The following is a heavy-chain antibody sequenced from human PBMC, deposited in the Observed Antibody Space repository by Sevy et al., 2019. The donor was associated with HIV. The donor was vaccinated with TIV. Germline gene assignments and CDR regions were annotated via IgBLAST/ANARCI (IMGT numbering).Heavy chain of an antibody. CDR2: FYYSGDT. D-gene: IGHD4-4*01. CDR1: GGSISSYY. V-gene: IGHV4-59*01. Sequence: SETLSLTCTVSGGSISSYYWSWIRQPPGKGLEWIGYFYYSGDTDYNSSLKNRVTISVDKSQNQLSLRLSSVTAADTAVYYCARERYDSNWYGLESGNDALDVWGQGTLVTVSS. CDR3: ARERYDSNWYGLESGNDALDV. J-gene: IGHJ3*01.